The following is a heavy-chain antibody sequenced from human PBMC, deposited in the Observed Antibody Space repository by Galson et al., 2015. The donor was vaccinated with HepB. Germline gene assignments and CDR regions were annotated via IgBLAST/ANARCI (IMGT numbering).Heavy chain of an antibody. D-gene: IGHD2-15*01. V-gene: IGHV1-18*04. CDR1: GYTFTSYG. Sequence: SVKVSCKASGYTFTSYGISWVRQAPGQGLEWMGWISAYNGNTNYAQKLQGRVTMTTDTSTSTAYMELRSLRSDDTAVYYCARTTEGYCSGGSCYLNWFDPWGQGTLVTVSS. CDR3: ARTTEGYCSGGSCYLNWFDP. J-gene: IGHJ5*02. CDR2: ISAYNGNT.